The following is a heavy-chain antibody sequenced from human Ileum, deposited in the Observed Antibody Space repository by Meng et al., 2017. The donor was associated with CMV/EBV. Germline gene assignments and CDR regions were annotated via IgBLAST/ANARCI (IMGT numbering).Heavy chain of an antibody. J-gene: IGHJ4*02. CDR1: GFTFSSYA. Sequence: GGSRRPSCAASGFTFSSYAMSWARQAPGKGLDWVSVISASGVSSYYADSVKGRFTISRDNSKDTLYLEMNSLRAEDTAVYYCAKARDSSRYCSSTSCPIDYWGQGTRVTGSS. CDR3: AKARDSSRYCSSTSCPIDY. D-gene: IGHD2-2*01. V-gene: IGHV3-23*01. CDR2: ISASGVSS.